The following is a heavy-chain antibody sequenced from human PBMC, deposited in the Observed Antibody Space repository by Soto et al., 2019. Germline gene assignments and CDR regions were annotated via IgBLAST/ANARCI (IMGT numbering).Heavy chain of an antibody. D-gene: IGHD6-6*01. CDR1: GGSVSSGIYY. Sequence: SETLSLTCTVSGGSVSSGIYYWSWIRHPPGKGLEWIGYIYYSGSTNYNPSLKSRVTISVDTSKNQFSLKLSSVTAADTAVYYCASEYSSSSYYYYGMDVWGQGTTVTV. V-gene: IGHV4-61*01. J-gene: IGHJ6*02. CDR3: ASEYSSSSYYYYGMDV. CDR2: IYYSGST.